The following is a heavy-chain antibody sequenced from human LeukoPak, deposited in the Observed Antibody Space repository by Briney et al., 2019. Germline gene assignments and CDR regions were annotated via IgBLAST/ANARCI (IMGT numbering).Heavy chain of an antibody. CDR1: GFTFSSYE. V-gene: IGHV3-48*03. Sequence: SGGPLRLSCAASGFTFSSYEMNWVRQAPGKGLEWVSYISGSGSTIYYADSVKGRFTISRDNAKNSLYLQMNSLRAEDTAVYYCARDSRIVATIDYWGQGTLVTVSS. J-gene: IGHJ4*02. CDR3: ARDSRIVATIDY. CDR2: ISGSGSTI. D-gene: IGHD5-12*01.